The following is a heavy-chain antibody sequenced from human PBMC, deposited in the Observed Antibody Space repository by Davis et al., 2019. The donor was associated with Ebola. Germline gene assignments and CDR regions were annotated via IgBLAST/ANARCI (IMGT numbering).Heavy chain of an antibody. CDR1: GYIFTGYY. V-gene: IGHV1-2*06. Sequence: ASVKVSCKASGYIFTGYYIHWVRQAPGQGLEWMGRINPNSGGTNYAQKLQGRVTMTRDTSTTTAYMELTSLRSDDTAVYYCARSSFLDWLLTDYWGQGTLVTVSS. CDR3: ARSSFLDWLLTDY. D-gene: IGHD3/OR15-3a*01. J-gene: IGHJ4*02. CDR2: INPNSGGT.